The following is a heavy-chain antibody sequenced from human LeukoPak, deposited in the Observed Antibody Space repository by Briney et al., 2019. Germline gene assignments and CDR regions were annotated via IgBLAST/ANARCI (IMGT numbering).Heavy chain of an antibody. Sequence: ASVKVSCKVSGYTLTELSMHWVRQAPGKGLEWMGGFDPEDGETIYAQKFQGRVTMTEDTSTDTAYMELSSPRSEDTAVYYCATTTLLYCSSTSCYGAGGNWFDPWGQGTLVTVSS. V-gene: IGHV1-24*01. CDR2: FDPEDGET. CDR1: GYTLTELS. CDR3: ATTTLLYCSSTSCYGAGGNWFDP. D-gene: IGHD2-2*01. J-gene: IGHJ5*02.